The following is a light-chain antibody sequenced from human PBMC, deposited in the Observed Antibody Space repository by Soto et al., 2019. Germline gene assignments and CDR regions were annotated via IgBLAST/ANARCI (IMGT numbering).Light chain of an antibody. J-gene: IGLJ1*01. V-gene: IGLV1-44*01. CDR2: SNH. CDR3: AAWDDTLDGYV. Sequence: QSVLTQPPATSGTPGQRVTISCSGSSSNIGRYIVNWYQQLTGTAPKLLIYSNHQRPLAVPDRFSASKSGTSASLGSSGLQAEDEADYYCAAWDDTLDGYVFGTGTKVTV. CDR1: SSNIGRYI.